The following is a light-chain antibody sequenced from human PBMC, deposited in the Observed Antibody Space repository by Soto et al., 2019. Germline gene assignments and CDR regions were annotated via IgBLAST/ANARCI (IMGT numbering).Light chain of an antibody. CDR2: DVS. J-gene: IGLJ1*01. V-gene: IGLV2-14*01. CDR3: SSYTSSSTPLYV. CDR1: SSDVGNYNY. Sequence: QSALTQPASVSVSPGQSITISCTGTSSDVGNYNYVSWYQQHPGKAPKLMIFDVSNRPSGVSNRFSGSKSGNTASLTISGLQAEDEADYYCSSYTSSSTPLYVFGTGTKLTVL.